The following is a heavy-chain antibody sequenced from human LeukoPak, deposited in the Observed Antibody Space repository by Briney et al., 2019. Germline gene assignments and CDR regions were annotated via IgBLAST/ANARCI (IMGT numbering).Heavy chain of an antibody. CDR2: ISGSGGST. J-gene: IGHJ4*02. D-gene: IGHD3-22*01. CDR1: GFTFSSYG. Sequence: SGGSLRLSCAASGFTFSSYGMSWVRQAPGKGLEWVSAISGSGGSTYYADSVKGRFTISRDNSKNTLYLQINSLSAEDTAVYYCAKDSYDTSIWGQGTLVTVSA. CDR3: AKDSYDTSI. V-gene: IGHV3-23*01.